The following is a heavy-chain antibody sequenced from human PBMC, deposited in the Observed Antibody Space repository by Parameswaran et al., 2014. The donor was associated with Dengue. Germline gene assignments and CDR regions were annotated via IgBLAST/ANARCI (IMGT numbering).Heavy chain of an antibody. CDR3: AKDGELTYYDFWSGYYADF. J-gene: IGHJ4*02. Sequence: WVRQAPGQGLEWMGWISAYNGKTNYAQKFQGRVTMTTDTSTNTAYMELRSLRSDDTAVYYCAKDGELTYYDFWSGYYADFWGQGTLVTVSS. CDR2: ISAYNGKT. V-gene: IGHV1-18*01. D-gene: IGHD3-3*01.